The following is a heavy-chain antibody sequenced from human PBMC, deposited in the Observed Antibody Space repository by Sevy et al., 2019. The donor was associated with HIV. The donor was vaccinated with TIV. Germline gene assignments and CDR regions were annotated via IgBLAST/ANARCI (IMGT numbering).Heavy chain of an antibody. CDR2: ISYDGSNK. CDR3: ARVQFESAHSSPYYDFWSGYYKPGDY. CDR1: GFTFSSYA. Sequence: GGSLRLSCAASGFTFSSYAMHWVRQAPGKGLEWVAVISYDGSNKYYADSVKGRFTISRDNSKNTLYLQMNSLRAEDTAVYYCARVQFESAHSSPYYDFWSGYYKPGDYWGQGTLVTVSS. V-gene: IGHV3-30-3*01. D-gene: IGHD3-3*01. J-gene: IGHJ4*02.